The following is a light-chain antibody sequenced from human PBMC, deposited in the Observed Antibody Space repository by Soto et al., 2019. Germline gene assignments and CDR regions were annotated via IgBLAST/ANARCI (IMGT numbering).Light chain of an antibody. CDR3: QQYGSSPT. V-gene: IGKV3-20*01. J-gene: IGKJ1*01. CDR2: GAS. CDR1: QSVRNSY. Sequence: DIVLMQSPGTLSLSPGERATLSCRASQSVRNSYLAWYQQKPGQAPRLLIYGASSRATGIPDRFSGSGSGTDFTLTISSLQSEDFAVYYCQQYGSSPTFGQGTKVDIK.